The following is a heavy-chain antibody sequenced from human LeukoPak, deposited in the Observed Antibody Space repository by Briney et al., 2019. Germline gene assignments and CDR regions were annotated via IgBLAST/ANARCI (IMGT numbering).Heavy chain of an antibody. CDR2: MNPNSGNT. Sequence: ASVKVSCKASGYTFTSYDINWVRQATGQGLEWMGWMNPNSGNTGYAQKFQGRVTITRNTSISTAYMELRSLRSDDTAVYYCARDLRILTGYSLLFGYWGQGTLVTVSS. V-gene: IGHV1-8*03. J-gene: IGHJ4*02. D-gene: IGHD3-9*01. CDR1: GYTFTSYD. CDR3: ARDLRILTGYSLLFGY.